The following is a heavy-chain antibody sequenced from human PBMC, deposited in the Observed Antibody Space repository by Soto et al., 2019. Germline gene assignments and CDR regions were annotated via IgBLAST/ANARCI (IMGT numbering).Heavy chain of an antibody. D-gene: IGHD3-16*01. CDR2: TSYDGSNN. CDR1: GFTFRSYV. CDR3: ARWGTTGGLDV. Sequence: QVQLVESGGGVVQPGTSLRLSCVGSGFTFRSYVIHWVRQAPAKGLEWVALTSYDGSNNFYGDSVKGRFTISRHNSRNTVELQMDSLTVENTALYNCARWGTTGGLDVWGQGTLVSVSS. V-gene: IGHV3-33*05. J-gene: IGHJ4*02.